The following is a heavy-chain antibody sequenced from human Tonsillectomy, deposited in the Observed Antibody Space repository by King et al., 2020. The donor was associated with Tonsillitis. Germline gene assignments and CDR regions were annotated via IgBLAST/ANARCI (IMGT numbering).Heavy chain of an antibody. CDR2: IIPVIGAG. V-gene: IGHV1-69*11. D-gene: IGHD4-11*01. J-gene: IGHJ4*02. Sequence: QLVQSGAEVKKPGSSVKVSCKASGGTFSSFPFSWLRQAPGQGPEWIGRIIPVIGAGNYAEKFQGRVTITADESTSTSNMELSNLRSEDTALYWCARMYSSSYFDFWGQGTPVTVSS. CDR3: ARMYSSSYFDF. CDR1: GGTFSSFP.